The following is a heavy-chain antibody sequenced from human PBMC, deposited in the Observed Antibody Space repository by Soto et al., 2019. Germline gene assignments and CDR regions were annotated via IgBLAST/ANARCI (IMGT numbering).Heavy chain of an antibody. CDR1: GFIFTNYA. Sequence: WGSLRLSCAASGFIFTNYAMNCVRQAPGKGPEWVSVIGGRGNSAYYADSVQGRFTISRDNSKNTLSLQMSSLTADDTAIYYCVREGRGSFDFWGRGTMVTVSS. V-gene: IGHV3-23*01. D-gene: IGHD5-12*01. CDR2: IGGRGNSA. CDR3: VREGRGSFDF. J-gene: IGHJ3*01.